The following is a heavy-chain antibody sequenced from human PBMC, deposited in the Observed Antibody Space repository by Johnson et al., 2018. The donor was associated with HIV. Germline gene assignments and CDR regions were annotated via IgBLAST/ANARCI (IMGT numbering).Heavy chain of an antibody. CDR1: GFSNYD. CDR2: ISYDGTNK. J-gene: IGHJ3*02. CDR3: ARDRFGSGRPNAFDM. D-gene: IGHD3-10*01. Sequence: VQLVESGGGVVQPGRSLRLSCAASGFSNYDMHWVRQAPGRGLEWVSSISYDGTNKYYGDSVKGRFSISRDNSKKKLYLQMNTLRPEDTAVYYCARDRFGSGRPNAFDMWGQGTMVTVSS. V-gene: IGHV3-30*03.